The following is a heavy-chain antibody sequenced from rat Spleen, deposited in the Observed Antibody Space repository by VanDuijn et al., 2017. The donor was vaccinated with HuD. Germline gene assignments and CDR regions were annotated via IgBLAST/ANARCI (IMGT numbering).Heavy chain of an antibody. D-gene: IGHD1-12*02. CDR2: ISPSGGST. Sequence: EVQLVESGGGLVQPGRSLKLSCAASGFTFSNYDMAWVRQAPTKGLEWVASISPSGGSTYYRDSVKGRFTVSSDNAKSTLYLQMDSLRSEDTATYYCASDGYYDGTYYSVYAMDAWGQGASVTVSS. V-gene: IGHV5-19*01. CDR3: ASDGYYDGTYYSVYAMDA. CDR1: GFTFSNYD. J-gene: IGHJ4*01.